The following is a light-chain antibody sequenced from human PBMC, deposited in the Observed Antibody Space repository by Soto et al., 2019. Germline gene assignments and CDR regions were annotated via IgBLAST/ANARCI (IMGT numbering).Light chain of an antibody. J-gene: IGKJ1*01. CDR3: QQYNSYWT. V-gene: IGKV1-5*01. CDR2: DAS. CDR1: QSISSW. Sequence: DIQMTQSPSTLSASVGDRVTITCRASQSISSWLAWCQQKPGKAPKLLIYDASSLESGVPSRFSGSGYGTEFTLTISSLQPDDFATYYCQQYNSYWTFGQGTKVDIK.